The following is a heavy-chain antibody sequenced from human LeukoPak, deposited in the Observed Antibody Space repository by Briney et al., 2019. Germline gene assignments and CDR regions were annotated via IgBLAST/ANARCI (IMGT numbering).Heavy chain of an antibody. J-gene: IGHJ4*02. CDR2: ISGSGGST. CDR3: AGDSTYYYDSSGYYKDY. Sequence: GGSLRLSCAASGFTFSSYGMSWVRQAPGKGLEWVSAISGSGGSTYYADSVKGRFTISRDNAKNSLYLQMNSLRAEDTAVYYCAGDSTYYYDSSGYYKDYWGQGTLVTVSS. CDR1: GFTFSSYG. V-gene: IGHV3-23*01. D-gene: IGHD3-22*01.